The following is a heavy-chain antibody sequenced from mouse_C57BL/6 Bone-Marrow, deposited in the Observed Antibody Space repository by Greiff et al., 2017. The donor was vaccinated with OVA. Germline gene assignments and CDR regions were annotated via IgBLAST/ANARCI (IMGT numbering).Heavy chain of an antibody. CDR3: ARAAQTLLDY. Sequence: QVQLKQPGAELVRPGSSVKLSCKASGYTFTSYWMDWVKQRPGQGLEWIGNIYPSDSETHYNQKFKDKATLTVDKSSSTAYMQLSSLTSEDSAVYYCARAAQTLLDYWGQGTTLTVSS. J-gene: IGHJ2*01. CDR1: GYTFTSYW. D-gene: IGHD3-2*02. V-gene: IGHV1-61*01. CDR2: IYPSDSET.